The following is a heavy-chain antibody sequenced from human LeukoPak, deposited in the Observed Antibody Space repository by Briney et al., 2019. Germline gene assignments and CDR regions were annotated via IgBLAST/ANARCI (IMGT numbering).Heavy chain of an antibody. CDR3: ARDAYYAAAGPYNWFDP. D-gene: IGHD6-13*01. J-gene: IGHJ5*02. V-gene: IGHV6-1*01. Sequence: PSQTLSLTCALSGDIVSSNSAAWNWIRQSPSRGLEWLGRTYYRSKLYNDYAVSVKSRITINPDTSKNQFSLQLNSVTPEDTAVYYCARDAYYAAAGPYNWFDPWGQGTLVTVSS. CDR1: GDIVSSNSAA. CDR2: TYYRSKLYN.